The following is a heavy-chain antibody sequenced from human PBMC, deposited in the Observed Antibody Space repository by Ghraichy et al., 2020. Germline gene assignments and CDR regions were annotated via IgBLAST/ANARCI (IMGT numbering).Heavy chain of an antibody. D-gene: IGHD6-19*01. J-gene: IGHJ4*02. Sequence: GGSLRLSCAASGFTFSSYGMHWVRQAPGKGLEWVAVISYDGSNKYYADSVKGRFTISRDNSKNTLYLQMNSLRAEDTAVYYCAKDKPPPGGAVAGMDYWGQGTLVTVSS. V-gene: IGHV3-30*18. CDR1: GFTFSSYG. CDR2: ISYDGSNK. CDR3: AKDKPPPGGAVAGMDY.